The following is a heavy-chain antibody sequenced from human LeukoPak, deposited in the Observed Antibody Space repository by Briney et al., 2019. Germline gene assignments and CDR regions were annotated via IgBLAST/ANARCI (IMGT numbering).Heavy chain of an antibody. V-gene: IGHV1-46*01. D-gene: IGHD1-26*01. CDR3: ATGGSYRDYYYYMDV. J-gene: IGHJ6*03. CDR1: GGTFSSYA. Sequence: ASVKVSCKASGGTFSSYAISWVRQAPGQGLEWMGIISPSGGSTSYAQKFQGRVTMTRDTSTSTVYMELSSLRSEDTAVYYCATGGSYRDYYYYMDVWGKGTTVTISS. CDR2: ISPSGGST.